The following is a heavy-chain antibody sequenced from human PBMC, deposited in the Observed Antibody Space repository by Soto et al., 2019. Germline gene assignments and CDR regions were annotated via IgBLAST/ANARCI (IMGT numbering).Heavy chain of an antibody. CDR2: ISYEGSNK. CDR1: GFNFSDYA. Sequence: PGGSLRLSCAASGFNFSDYAMHWVRQAPGKGLEWLAIISYEGSNKYSAGSVKGRFTISRDNSKNTLYLQMNSLRPEDTAVYYCAKDWATPVAGRFLDSWAQGTPVTVSS. D-gene: IGHD6-19*01. J-gene: IGHJ4*02. V-gene: IGHV3-30*18. CDR3: AKDWATPVAGRFLDS.